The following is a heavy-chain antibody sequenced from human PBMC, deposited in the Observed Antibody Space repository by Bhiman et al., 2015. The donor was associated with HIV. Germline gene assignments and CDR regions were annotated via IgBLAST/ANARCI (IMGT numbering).Heavy chain of an antibody. D-gene: IGHD4-17*01. CDR3: ARVCRDEAYGDYVYPDY. Sequence: EVQLVESGGGLVQPGGSLRLSCAASGFTFSSYEMNWVRQAPGKGLEWVSYISSSGSTIYYADSVKGRFTISRDNAKNSLYLQMNSLRAEDTAVYYCARVCRDEAYGDYVYPDYWGQGTLVTVSS. CDR1: GFTFSSYE. J-gene: IGHJ4*02. CDR2: ISSSGSTI. V-gene: IGHV3-48*03.